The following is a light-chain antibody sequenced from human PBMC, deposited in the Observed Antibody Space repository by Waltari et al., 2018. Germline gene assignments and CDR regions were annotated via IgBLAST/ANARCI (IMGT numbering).Light chain of an antibody. Sequence: VMTQSPATLSVSPGERATLSCRASLRIADHLAWYQQKRGQAPRLLIYGASTRDTGIPDRFTGRGYGTEFTLTISSLQSEDSAVYYCQQYNRWPPITFGQGTRLEI. J-gene: IGKJ5*01. V-gene: IGKV3-15*01. CDR3: QQYNRWPPIT. CDR1: LRIADH. CDR2: GAS.